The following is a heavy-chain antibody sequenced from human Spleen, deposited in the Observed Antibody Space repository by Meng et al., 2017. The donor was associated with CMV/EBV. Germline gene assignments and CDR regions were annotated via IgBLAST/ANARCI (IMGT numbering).Heavy chain of an antibody. Sequence: QVQLVQSGAEVKKPGASVKVSCKASGYTFTSYGMSWLRQAPGQGLEWMGWISAYNGNTIYAQKAQGRVTMTTDASTNTAYLELRSLRSDDTAVYYCARDQQLIPAEYFQHRGPGTLVTVSS. V-gene: IGHV1-18*01. CDR1: GYTFTSYG. CDR3: ARDQQLIPAEYFQH. J-gene: IGHJ1*01. CDR2: ISAYNGNT. D-gene: IGHD6-13*01.